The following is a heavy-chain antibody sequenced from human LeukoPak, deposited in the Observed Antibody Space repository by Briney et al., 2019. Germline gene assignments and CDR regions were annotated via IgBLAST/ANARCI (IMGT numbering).Heavy chain of an antibody. CDR3: ARDGDYGDYADDY. Sequence: SVKVSCKASGGTFTSYAISWVRQAPGQGLEWMGRIIPIFGTANYAQKFQGRVTITTDESTSTAYMELSSLRSEDTAVYYCARDGDYGDYADDYWGQGTLVTVSS. CDR1: GGTFTSYA. D-gene: IGHD4-17*01. CDR2: IIPIFGTA. V-gene: IGHV1-69*05. J-gene: IGHJ4*02.